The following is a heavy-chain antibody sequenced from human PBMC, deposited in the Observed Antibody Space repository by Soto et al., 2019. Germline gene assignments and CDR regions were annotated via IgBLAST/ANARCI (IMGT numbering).Heavy chain of an antibody. V-gene: IGHV1-69*01. CDR1: GGTFSSYV. CDR3: ARSALDDSSRYDS. Sequence: QVQLLQSGAGVNKPGSSVKVSCKASGGTFSSYVINWVRQAPGQGLEWLGGITPIFGTPNYAQKFRDRVTITADDSATTAYMELNSLRFEDTAFYYCARSALDDSSRYDSWGQGTLVTVSS. CDR2: ITPIFGTP. J-gene: IGHJ4*02. D-gene: IGHD3-22*01.